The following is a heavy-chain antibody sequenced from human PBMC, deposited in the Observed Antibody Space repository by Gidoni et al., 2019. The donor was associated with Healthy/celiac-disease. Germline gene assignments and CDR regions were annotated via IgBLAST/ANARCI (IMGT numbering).Heavy chain of an antibody. J-gene: IGHJ4*02. V-gene: IGHV3-30*18. Sequence: QVQLVGSGGGVVQPGRSLRLSCAAYGFTFSRYGRHWVRQAPGKGLEWVAVISYDGSNKYYADSVKGRFTISRDNSKNTLYLQMNSLRAEDTAVYYCAKDPDYGDSWGQGTLVTVSS. CDR2: ISYDGSNK. CDR3: AKDPDYGDS. CDR1: GFTFSRYG.